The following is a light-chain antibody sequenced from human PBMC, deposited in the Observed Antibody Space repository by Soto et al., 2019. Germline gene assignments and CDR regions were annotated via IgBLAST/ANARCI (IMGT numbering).Light chain of an antibody. CDR1: QSVSSS. Sequence: EIVLTQSPGTLSLSPGERATLSCRASQSVSSSLAWYQQTPGLAPTLLISDASNRASGVPDRFTGGGSGTDFSLTIRRLEPEDFALYYCQQYAGSPITFGQGTRLEIK. V-gene: IGKV3-20*01. CDR2: DAS. J-gene: IGKJ5*01. CDR3: QQYAGSPIT.